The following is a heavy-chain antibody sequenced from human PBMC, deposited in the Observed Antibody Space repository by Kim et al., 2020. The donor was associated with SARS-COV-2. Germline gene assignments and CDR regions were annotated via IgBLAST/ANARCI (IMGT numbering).Heavy chain of an antibody. CDR3: STSYT. Sequence: RKADGGTTDYSAPVRGRFTISRDDSKNTVYLQLNSLKTEDTAMYYCSTSYTWGQGTLVTVSS. CDR2: RKADGGTT. J-gene: IGHJ5*02. V-gene: IGHV3-15*01.